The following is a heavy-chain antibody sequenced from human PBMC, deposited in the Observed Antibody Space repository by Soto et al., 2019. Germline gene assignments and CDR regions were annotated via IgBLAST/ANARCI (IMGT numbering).Heavy chain of an antibody. CDR2: IYYSGST. CDR3: ARHNYGSGSTYFDY. V-gene: IGHV4-59*08. J-gene: IGHJ4*02. CDR1: GCSISSYY. Sequence: SETLSLTCTVSGCSISSYYWSWIRQPPGKGLEWIGYIYYSGSTNYNPSLKSRVTISVDTSKNQFSLKLNSMTAADTAVYYCARHNYGSGSTYFDYWGQGTLVNVS. D-gene: IGHD3-10*01.